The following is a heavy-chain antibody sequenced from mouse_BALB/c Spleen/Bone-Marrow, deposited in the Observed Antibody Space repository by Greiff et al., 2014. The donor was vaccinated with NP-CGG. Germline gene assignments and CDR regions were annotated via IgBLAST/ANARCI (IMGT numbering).Heavy chain of an antibody. CDR2: VNPNNGGT. Sequence: VQLKESGPDLVKPGASVKISCKASGYSFTDYYMHWVKQSHGKSLEWIGRVNPNNGGTNYNQKFKGKAILTVDKSSNTAYMELRSLTSEDSAVYFCARDYDYGCAYWGQGTLVTVSA. CDR3: ARDYDYGCAY. J-gene: IGHJ3*01. D-gene: IGHD2-4*01. V-gene: IGHV1-18*01. CDR1: GYSFTDYY.